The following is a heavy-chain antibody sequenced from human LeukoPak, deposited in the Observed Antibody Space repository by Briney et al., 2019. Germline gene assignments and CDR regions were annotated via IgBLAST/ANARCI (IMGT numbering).Heavy chain of an antibody. CDR2: IKQDGSEK. J-gene: IGHJ4*02. Sequence: GGSLRLSCAASGFTFGDTWMNWVRQVPGQGLEWVANIKQDGSEKFYVASVKGRFTISRDNGKSSPYLQMNSLRAEDTALYYCATSYDMGWLIGYWGQGTLVTVSS. CDR3: ATSYDMGWLIGY. V-gene: IGHV3-7*03. D-gene: IGHD3/OR15-3a*01. CDR1: GFTFGDTW.